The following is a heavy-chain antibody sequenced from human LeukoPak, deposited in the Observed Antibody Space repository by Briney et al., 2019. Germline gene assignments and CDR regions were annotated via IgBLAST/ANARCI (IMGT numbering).Heavy chain of an antibody. V-gene: IGHV4-4*07. J-gene: IGHJ5*02. CDR1: GGSISSYY. D-gene: IGHD3-3*01. CDR2: IYTSGST. Sequence: KTSETLSLTCTVSGGSISSYYWSWIRQPAGKGLEWIGRIYTSGSTNYNPSLKSRDTMSVDTSKNQFSLKLSSVTAADTAVYYCARDFTTIFGVVSQLNWFDPWGQGTLVTVSS. CDR3: ARDFTTIFGVVSQLNWFDP.